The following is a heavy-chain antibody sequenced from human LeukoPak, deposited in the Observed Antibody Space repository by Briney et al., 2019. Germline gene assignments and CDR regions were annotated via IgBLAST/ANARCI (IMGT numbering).Heavy chain of an antibody. J-gene: IGHJ4*02. D-gene: IGHD3-16*02. Sequence: SQTLSLTCAASGDRVSSNSATWSWIRQSPSRGLDWLGRTYYKSKLYNDYAVSVKSRITINPDTSKNQCLLQVNSVAPEGTAVYYCARVFGGVIGIWGQGTLVTVSS. CDR1: GDRVSSNSAT. CDR2: TYYKSKLYN. V-gene: IGHV6-1*01. CDR3: ARVFGGVIGI.